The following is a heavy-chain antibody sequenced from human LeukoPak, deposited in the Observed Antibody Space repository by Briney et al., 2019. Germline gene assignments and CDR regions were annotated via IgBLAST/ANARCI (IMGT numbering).Heavy chain of an antibody. Sequence: ASVKVSCKASGYTFTSYAMHWVRQAPGQRLEWMGWINAGNDNTKYSQKFQGRVTITRDTSASTAYMELSSLRSEDTAVYYCARGYSSGWYQGGFDYWGQGTLVTVSS. J-gene: IGHJ4*02. D-gene: IGHD6-19*01. CDR3: ARGYSSGWYQGGFDY. CDR2: INAGNDNT. CDR1: GYTFTSYA. V-gene: IGHV1-3*01.